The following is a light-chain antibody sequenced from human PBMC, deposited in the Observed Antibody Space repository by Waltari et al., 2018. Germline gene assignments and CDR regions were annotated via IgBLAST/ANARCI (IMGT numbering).Light chain of an antibody. CDR1: SSDVGGYNY. Sequence: QSALTQPPSASGSPGQSVTISCTGSSSDVGGYNYVSWYQQHPGKAPKLMISEVSDRPSGVPDRFSGSKSGNTASLTVSGLQAEDEADDYCSSYAGTNNLVFGGGTKLTVL. CDR2: EVS. J-gene: IGLJ2*01. CDR3: SSYAGTNNLV. V-gene: IGLV2-8*01.